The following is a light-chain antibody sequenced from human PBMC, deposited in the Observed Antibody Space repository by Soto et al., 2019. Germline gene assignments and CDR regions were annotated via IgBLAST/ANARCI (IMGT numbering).Light chain of an antibody. V-gene: IGKV1-5*01. CDR1: QSVSTW. J-gene: IGKJ1*01. CDR2: NAS. CDR3: QHYNGYSRT. Sequence: DIQMTQSPSTLSASVGDRVTLTCRASQSVSTWLAWYQQKPGRAPKLVIYNASNLESGVPSRFSGSGSGTEFTLTISSLQPDDFATYYCQHYNGYSRTFGQGTKVEI.